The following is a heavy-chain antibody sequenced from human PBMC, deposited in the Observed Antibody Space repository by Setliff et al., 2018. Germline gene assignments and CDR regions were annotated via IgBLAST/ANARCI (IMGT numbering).Heavy chain of an antibody. CDR2: IYPGDSDT. CDR1: GYSFTSYW. V-gene: IGHV5-51*01. J-gene: IGHJ3*02. CDR3: ARQAISGSDAFDI. D-gene: IGHD3-3*01. Sequence: GESLKISCKGSGYSFTSYWIGWVLQMPGKGLEWMGIIYPGDSDTRYSPSFQGQVTISADKSISTAYLQWSSLKASDTAMYYCARQAISGSDAFDIWGQGTLVTVSS.